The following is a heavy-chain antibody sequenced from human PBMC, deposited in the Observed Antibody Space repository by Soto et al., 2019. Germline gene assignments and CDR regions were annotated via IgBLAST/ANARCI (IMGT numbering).Heavy chain of an antibody. CDR3: ARDRSRYSSSWQQRGPLYYYYGMDV. D-gene: IGHD6-13*01. CDR2: ISYDGSNK. CDR1: GFTFSSYA. V-gene: IGHV3-30-3*01. Sequence: QVQLVESGGGVVQPGRSLRLSCAASGFTFSSYAMHWVRQAPGKGLEWVAVISYDGSNKYYADSVKGRFTISRDNSKNTLYLQMNSLRAEDTAVYYCARDRSRYSSSWQQRGPLYYYYGMDVWGQGTTVTVSS. J-gene: IGHJ6*02.